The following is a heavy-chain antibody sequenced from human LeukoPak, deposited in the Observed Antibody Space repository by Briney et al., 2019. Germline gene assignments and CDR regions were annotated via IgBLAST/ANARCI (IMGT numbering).Heavy chain of an antibody. Sequence: SETLSLTCTVSGGSISSYYWSWIRQPPGKGPEWIGYIYYSGSINYNPSLKSRVTISVDTSKNQFSLKLSSVTAADTAVYYCARDKPPGDAFDIWGQGTMVTVSS. CDR1: GGSISSYY. V-gene: IGHV4-59*01. D-gene: IGHD1-14*01. CDR3: ARDKPPGDAFDI. J-gene: IGHJ3*02. CDR2: IYYSGSI.